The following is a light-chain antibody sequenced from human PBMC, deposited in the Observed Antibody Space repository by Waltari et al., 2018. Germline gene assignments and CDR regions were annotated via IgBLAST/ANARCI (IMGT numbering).Light chain of an antibody. Sequence: QRRPGSSPSMILYEDTKRPAGVPDRFSGSIDSSANAASLTISGLKTEDEADYYCQSYDTNIRVFGGGTKLTVL. CDR2: EDT. J-gene: IGLJ3*02. V-gene: IGLV6-57*01. CDR3: QSYDTNIRV.